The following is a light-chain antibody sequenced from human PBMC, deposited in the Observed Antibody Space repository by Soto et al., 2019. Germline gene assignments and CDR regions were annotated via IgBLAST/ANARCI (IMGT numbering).Light chain of an antibody. V-gene: IGLV1-40*01. J-gene: IGLJ2*01. Sequence: QSALTQPPSVSGAPGQRVTISCTGNSSNIGAGYDVRWYQQFPGAAPKVLIHGNTNRPAGVPARFSGSKSGTSASLAITGLQAEDEADYYCQSYDSSRVVFGGGTKLTVL. CDR2: GNT. CDR3: QSYDSSRVV. CDR1: SSNIGAGYD.